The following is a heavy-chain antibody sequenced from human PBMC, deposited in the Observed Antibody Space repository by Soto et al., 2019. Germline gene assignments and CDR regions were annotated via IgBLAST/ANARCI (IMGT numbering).Heavy chain of an antibody. CDR2: ITGSGGST. CDR3: ARTWRPYYYYGMDV. Sequence: GGSLRLSCVASGFTLSTYAMSWVRQAPGKGLEWVSGITGSGGSTYYADSVKGRFTISRDNSKNTLYLQMNSLRAEDTAVYYCARTWRPYYYYGMDVWGQGTTVTVSS. D-gene: IGHD3-3*01. J-gene: IGHJ6*02. V-gene: IGHV3-23*01. CDR1: GFTLSTYA.